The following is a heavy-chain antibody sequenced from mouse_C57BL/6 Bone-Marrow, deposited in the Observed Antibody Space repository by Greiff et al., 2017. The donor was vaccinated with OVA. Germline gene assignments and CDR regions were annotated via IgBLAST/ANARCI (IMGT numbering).Heavy chain of an antibody. CDR1: GFSLTSYA. D-gene: IGHD1-1*01. CDR3: SLLWYGSSYNAMDY. CDR2: IWTGGGT. Sequence: VQVVESGPGLVAPSQSLSITCTVSGFSLTSYAISWVRQPPGKGLEWLGVIWTGGGTNYNSALKSRLSISKDNSKSQVFLKMNSLQTDDTARYYCSLLWYGSSYNAMDYWGQGTSVTVSS. V-gene: IGHV2-9-1*01. J-gene: IGHJ4*01.